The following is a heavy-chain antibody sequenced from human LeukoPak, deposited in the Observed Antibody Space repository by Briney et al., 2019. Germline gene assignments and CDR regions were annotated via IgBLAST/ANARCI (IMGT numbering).Heavy chain of an antibody. CDR2: INHSGST. CDR1: GGSFSGYY. J-gene: IGHJ1*01. Sequence: PSETLSLTCAVYGGSFSGYYWSWIRQPPGKGLGWIGEINHSGSTNYNPSPKSRVTISVDTSKNQFSLKLSSVTAADTAVYYCARGYPTSMGSEYFQHWGQGTLVTVSS. V-gene: IGHV4-34*01. D-gene: IGHD5-24*01. CDR3: ARGYPTSMGSEYFQH.